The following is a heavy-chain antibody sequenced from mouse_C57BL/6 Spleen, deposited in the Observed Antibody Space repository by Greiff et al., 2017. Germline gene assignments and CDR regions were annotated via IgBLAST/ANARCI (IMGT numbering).Heavy chain of an antibody. Sequence: EVKLVESGGDLVKPGGSLKLSCAASGFTFSSYGMSWVRQTPDKRLEWVATISSGGSYTYYPDSVKGRFTISRDNAKNTLYLQMSSLKSEDTAMYYCARHGDYDYDRPSWFAYWGQGTLVTVSA. CDR2: ISSGGSYT. J-gene: IGHJ3*01. CDR1: GFTFSSYG. CDR3: ARHGDYDYDRPSWFAY. D-gene: IGHD2-4*01. V-gene: IGHV5-6*02.